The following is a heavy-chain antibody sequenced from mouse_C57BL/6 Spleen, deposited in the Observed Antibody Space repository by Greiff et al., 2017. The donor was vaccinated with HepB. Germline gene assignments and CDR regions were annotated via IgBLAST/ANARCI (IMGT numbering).Heavy chain of an antibody. CDR3: TSIPGSSPFDY. V-gene: IGHV1-15*01. D-gene: IGHD1-1*01. J-gene: IGHJ2*01. CDR2: IDPETGGT. CDR1: GYTFTDYE. Sequence: VQLQQSGAELVRPGASVTLSCKASGYTFTDYEMHWVKQTPVHGLEWIGAIDPETGGTAYNQKFQGKAILTADKSSSTAYMELRSLTSEDSAGYYCTSIPGSSPFDYWGQGTTLTVSS.